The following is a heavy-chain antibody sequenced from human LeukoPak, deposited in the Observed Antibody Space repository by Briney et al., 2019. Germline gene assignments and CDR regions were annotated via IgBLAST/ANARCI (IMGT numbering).Heavy chain of an antibody. J-gene: IGHJ3*02. Sequence: GSLRLSCAASGFTFSSYDLYWLPQAPGKGLEWISYISSRTTTIKYADSVRGRFTISRDDARESLYLQMNSLRAEDTAIYVCGARRQYVNAFDIWGQGTLVTVSS. CDR1: GFTFSSYD. CDR3: GARRQYVNAFDI. V-gene: IGHV3-48*03. D-gene: IGHD3-16*01. CDR2: ISSRTTTI.